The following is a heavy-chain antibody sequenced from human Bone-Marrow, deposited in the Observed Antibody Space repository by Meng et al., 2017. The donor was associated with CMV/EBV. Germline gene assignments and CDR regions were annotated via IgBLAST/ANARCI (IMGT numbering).Heavy chain of an antibody. J-gene: IGHJ5*02. V-gene: IGHV1-18*01. CDR1: GYTFTTYG. CDR3: ARVRDIVVVPTAIGVNWFDP. CDR2: INGYNGNT. Sequence: ASVKVSCKASGYTFTTYGISWVRQAPGQGLEWMGWINGYNGNTNYAQNFQGRVTMTTDTSTSTAYMELRSLRSDDTAVYYCARVRDIVVVPTAIGVNWFDPWAQGTLVTVPS. D-gene: IGHD2-2*01.